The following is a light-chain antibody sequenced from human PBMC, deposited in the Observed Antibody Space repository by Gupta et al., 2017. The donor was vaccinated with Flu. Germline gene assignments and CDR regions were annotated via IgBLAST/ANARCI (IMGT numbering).Light chain of an antibody. CDR1: SGSIVRNY. CDR3: HSSDAANRWV. Sequence: VTISCTRSSGSIVRNYYQCYPQRPHSSPTTLFYVVDRRPPGVPERFSASTGSSASSASPPTSAVKMDDEADDYYHSSDAANRWVFGGGTKLTVL. V-gene: IGLV6-57*01. J-gene: IGLJ3*02. CDR2: VVD.